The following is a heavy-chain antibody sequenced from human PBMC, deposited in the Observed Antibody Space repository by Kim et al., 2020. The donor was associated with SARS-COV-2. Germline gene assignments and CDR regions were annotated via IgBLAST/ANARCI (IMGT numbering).Heavy chain of an antibody. CDR3: ASGSGSYYN. D-gene: IGHD1-26*01. Sequence: SSTSYADSVKGRFTIYRDNAKNTLYLQMNSLRAEDTAVYYCASGSGSYYNWGQGTLVTVSS. CDR2: SST. V-gene: IGHV3-74*01. J-gene: IGHJ4*02.